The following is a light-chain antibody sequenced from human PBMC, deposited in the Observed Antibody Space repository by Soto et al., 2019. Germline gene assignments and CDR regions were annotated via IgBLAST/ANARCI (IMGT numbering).Light chain of an antibody. CDR1: ETVNSSY. V-gene: IGKV3-20*01. J-gene: IGKJ4*01. Sequence: DIVLTQSPGTLSLSPVEIATLSCRASETVNSSYLAWYQQKPGQAPRLLIYGASSRATGIPDRFSGSGSGTDLTLTISRLEPEDFATYYCQQFNVFGGGTTGDIK. CDR3: QQFNV. CDR2: GAS.